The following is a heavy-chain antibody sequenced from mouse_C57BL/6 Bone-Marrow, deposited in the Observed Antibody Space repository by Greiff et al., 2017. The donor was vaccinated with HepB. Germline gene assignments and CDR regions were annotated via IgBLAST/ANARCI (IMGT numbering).Heavy chain of an antibody. V-gene: IGHV1-53*01. CDR2: INPSNGGT. Sequence: QVQLQQPGTELVKPGASVKLSCNASGYTFTSYWMHWVKQRPGQGLEWIGNINPSNGGTNYNEKFKSKATLTVDKSSSTAYMQRSSLTSEDSAVYYCARGRVRLRFDYWGQGTTLTVSS. CDR1: GYTFTSYW. J-gene: IGHJ2*01. D-gene: IGHD1-2*01. CDR3: ARGRVRLRFDY.